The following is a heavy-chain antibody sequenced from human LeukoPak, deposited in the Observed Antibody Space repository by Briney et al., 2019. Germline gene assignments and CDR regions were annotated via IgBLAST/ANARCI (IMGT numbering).Heavy chain of an antibody. CDR2: INPNSGGT. J-gene: IGHJ6*03. V-gene: IGHV1-2*02. CDR3: ARESSGWDFYYYYYMDV. D-gene: IGHD6-19*01. Sequence: ASVKVSCKASGYTFTGYYMHWVRQAPGQGLEWMGWINPNSGGTNYAQKFQGRVTMTRDTSISIAYMELSRLRSDDTAVYYCARESSGWDFYYYYYMDVWGKGTTVTVSS. CDR1: GYTFTGYY.